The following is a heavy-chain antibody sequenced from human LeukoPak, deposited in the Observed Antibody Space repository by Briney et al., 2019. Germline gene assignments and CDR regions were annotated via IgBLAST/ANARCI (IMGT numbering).Heavy chain of an antibody. CDR2: LNPNSGNT. Sequence: ASVKVSCKASGYTFTSYDINWVRQATGQGLEWMGWLNPNSGNTGYAQKFQGRVTMTRNTSISTAYMELGSLRSEDTAVYYCARGRRNGDFWSGYDIDYWGQGILVTVSS. J-gene: IGHJ4*02. CDR1: GYTFTSYD. D-gene: IGHD3-3*01. V-gene: IGHV1-8*01. CDR3: ARGRRNGDFWSGYDIDY.